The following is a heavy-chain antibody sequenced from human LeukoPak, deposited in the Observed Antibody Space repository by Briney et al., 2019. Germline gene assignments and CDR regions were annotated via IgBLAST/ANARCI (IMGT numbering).Heavy chain of an antibody. V-gene: IGHV4-4*02. D-gene: IGHD3-3*01. CDR1: VGSINSGNW. CDR2: VHLDGRT. CDR3: AREGGFYRPLDY. Sequence: PSETLSLTCAVSVGSINSGNWWSWVRQSPGKGLEWIGEVHLDGRTNYNPSLKSRLIMSVDLPENHISLKLTSVTAADTAVYYCAREGGFYRPLDYSGQGTLVTVSS. J-gene: IGHJ4*02.